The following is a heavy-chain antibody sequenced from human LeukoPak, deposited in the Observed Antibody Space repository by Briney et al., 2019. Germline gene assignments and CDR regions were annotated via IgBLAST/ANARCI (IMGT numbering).Heavy chain of an antibody. CDR1: GYTFTSYY. D-gene: IGHD6-13*01. Sequence: ASVKVSCKASGYTFTSYYMHWVRQAPGQGLEWMGIINPNSGSTNYAQKFQGRVTMTRDMSTSTAYMELSRLRSEDTSVYYCAGDGQNSNSTANWFDPWRRGPLVTVS. CDR3: AGDGQNSNSTANWFDP. CDR2: INPNSGST. V-gene: IGHV1-46*01. J-gene: IGHJ5*02.